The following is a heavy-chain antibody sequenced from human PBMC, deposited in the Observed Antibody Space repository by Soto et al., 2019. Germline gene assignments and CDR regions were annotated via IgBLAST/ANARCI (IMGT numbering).Heavy chain of an antibody. J-gene: IGHJ3*02. D-gene: IGHD6-13*01. Sequence: ASVKVSCKASGYTFTSYDTNCVRQATGQGLEWMGWMNPNSGNTGYAQKFQGRVTMTRNTSISTAYMELSSLRSEDTAVYYCAKDRGSDWYYDAFDIWGQGTTVTVS. V-gene: IGHV1-8*01. CDR3: AKDRGSDWYYDAFDI. CDR1: GYTFTSYD. CDR2: MNPNSGNT.